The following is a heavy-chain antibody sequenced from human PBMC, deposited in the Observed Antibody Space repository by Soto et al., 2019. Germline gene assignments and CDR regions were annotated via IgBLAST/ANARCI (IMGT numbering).Heavy chain of an antibody. CDR1: GFTFSTYT. CDR2: ISYDGSNN. J-gene: IGHJ4*02. CDR3: ARGSQYYYDGSGPLDC. V-gene: IGHV3-30-3*01. Sequence: GGSLRLSCAASGFTFSTYTIHWVRQAPGKGLEWVALISYDGSNNYYADSVKGRFTISRDNSKHTMYLQMTSLRAGDTAVYFCARGSQYYYDGSGPLDCWGQGTLVTVSS. D-gene: IGHD3-22*01.